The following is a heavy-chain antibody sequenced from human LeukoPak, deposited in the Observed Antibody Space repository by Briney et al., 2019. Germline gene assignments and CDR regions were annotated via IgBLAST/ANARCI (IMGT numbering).Heavy chain of an antibody. Sequence: ASVEVSCKASGGTFSSYAISWVRQAPGQGLEWMGGIIPIFGTANYAQKFQGRVTITADESTSTAYMELSSLRSEDTAVYYCAREYGSGSLGYWGQGTLVTVSS. CDR1: GGTFSSYA. CDR2: IIPIFGTA. J-gene: IGHJ4*02. CDR3: AREYGSGSLGY. D-gene: IGHD3-10*01. V-gene: IGHV1-69*13.